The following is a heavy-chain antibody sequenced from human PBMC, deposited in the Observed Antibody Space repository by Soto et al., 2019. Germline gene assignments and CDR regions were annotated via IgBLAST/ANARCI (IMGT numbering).Heavy chain of an antibody. D-gene: IGHD3-3*01. CDR2: ISSSSSYI. CDR3: ARDVWSGYYGTFDY. CDR1: GFTFSSYS. V-gene: IGHV3-21*01. J-gene: IGHJ4*02. Sequence: EVQLVESGGGLVKPGGSLRLSCAASGFTFSSYSMNWVRQAPGKGLECVSSISSSSSYIYYADSVKGRFTISRDNAKNSLYLQMSSLRAEDTAVYYCARDVWSGYYGTFDYWGQGTLVTVSS.